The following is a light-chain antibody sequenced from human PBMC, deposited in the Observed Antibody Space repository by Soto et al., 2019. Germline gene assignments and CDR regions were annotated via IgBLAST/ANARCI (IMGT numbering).Light chain of an antibody. CDR2: GAS. CDR3: QQYNNWSTWT. CDR1: QSVSSN. J-gene: IGKJ1*01. Sequence: EIVMTQSPATLSVSPGERATLSCRASQSVSSNLAWYQQKPGQAPRLLIYGASTRATGIPARFSGSGSGTEFTLTSSSVQYEDVAVYYCQQYNNWSTWTFGQGTKVEIK. V-gene: IGKV3-15*01.